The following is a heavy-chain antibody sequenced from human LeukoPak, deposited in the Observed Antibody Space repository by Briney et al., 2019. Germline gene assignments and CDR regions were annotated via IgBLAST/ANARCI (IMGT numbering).Heavy chain of an antibody. D-gene: IGHD3-22*01. J-gene: IGHJ3*02. CDR2: ISGSGGST. CDR1: GFTFSSYA. Sequence: GGSLRLSCAASGFTFSSYAMSWVRQAPGKGLEWVSAISGSGGSTYYADSVKGRFTISRDNSKNTLYLQMNSLRAEDTALYYCAKAGNYYDSSGPLDAFDIWGQGTMVTVSS. V-gene: IGHV3-23*01. CDR3: AKAGNYYDSSGPLDAFDI.